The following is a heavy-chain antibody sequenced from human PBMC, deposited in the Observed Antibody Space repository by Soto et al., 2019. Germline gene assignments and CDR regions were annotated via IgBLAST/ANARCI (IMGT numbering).Heavy chain of an antibody. V-gene: IGHV3-21*06. J-gene: IGHJ5*02. CDR2: ISSRNNDM. Sequence: EVQLVESGGGLVKPGGSLRLSCAASGFTFSSYSMNWVRQAPGKGLEWVSTISSRNNDMYYVDSVKGRFTISRDNARNSVYLQMNSLQADDTAVYYCARDVNGGFCGAWGQGTLVTVSS. CDR1: GFTFSSYS. D-gene: IGHD2-21*01. CDR3: ARDVNGGFCGA.